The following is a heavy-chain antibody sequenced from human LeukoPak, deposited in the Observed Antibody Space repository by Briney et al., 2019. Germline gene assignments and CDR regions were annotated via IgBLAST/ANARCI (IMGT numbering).Heavy chain of an antibody. J-gene: IGHJ4*02. CDR3: ARSDSSGELDY. Sequence: SETLSLTCTVSGGSISRYYWSWIRQSPGKGLEWIGYIYYSGSTNYNPSLKSRVTISVDTSKNQFSLKLSSVTAADTAVYYCARSDSSGELDYWGQGTLVTVSS. CDR1: GGSISRYY. D-gene: IGHD6-19*01. CDR2: IYYSGST. V-gene: IGHV4-59*08.